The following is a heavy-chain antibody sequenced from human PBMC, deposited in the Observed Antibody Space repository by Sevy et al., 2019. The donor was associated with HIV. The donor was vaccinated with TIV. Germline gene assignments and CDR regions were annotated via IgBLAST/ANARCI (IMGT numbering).Heavy chain of an antibody. CDR2: SNPNSGGT. Sequence: ASVKVSCKASAYTFTGHYIHWVRQAPGQGLECMGWSNPNSGGTIYAQKFQGRVTMTRDTSISTAYMELSRLRSDDTAVYYCARGGVVVEPAARGYFDYWGQGTLVTVSS. CDR3: ARGGVVVEPAARGYFDY. V-gene: IGHV1-2*02. D-gene: IGHD2-2*01. CDR1: AYTFTGHY. J-gene: IGHJ4*02.